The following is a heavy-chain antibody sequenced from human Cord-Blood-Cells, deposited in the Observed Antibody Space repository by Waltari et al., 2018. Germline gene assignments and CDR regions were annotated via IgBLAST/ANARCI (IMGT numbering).Heavy chain of an antibody. CDR2: INPNSGGT. D-gene: IGHD1-26*01. CDR3: AEEGSGSYFDY. J-gene: IGHJ4*02. V-gene: IGHV1-2*06. CDR1: GFTFTRYY. Sequence: QVQLVQSGAEVKKPGASVKFSCTASGFTFTRYYMHWLRRAPGQGLEWMGRINPNSGGTNYAQKFQGRVTMTRDTSISTAYMELSRLRSDDTAVYYCAEEGSGSYFDYWGQGTLVTVSS.